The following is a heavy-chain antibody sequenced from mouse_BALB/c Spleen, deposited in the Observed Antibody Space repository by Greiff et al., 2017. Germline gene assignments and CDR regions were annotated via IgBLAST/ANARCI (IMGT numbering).Heavy chain of an antibody. D-gene: IGHD1-1*02. J-gene: IGHJ3*01. CDR3: ASRVAWFAY. CDR1: GYTFSSYW. V-gene: IGHV1-9*01. Sequence: VQLVESGAELMKPGASVKISCKATGYTFSSYWIEWVKQRPGHGLEWIGEILPGSGSTNYNEKFKGKATFTADTSSNTAYMQLSSLTSEDSAVYYCASRVAWFAYWGQGTLVTVSA. CDR2: ILPGSGST.